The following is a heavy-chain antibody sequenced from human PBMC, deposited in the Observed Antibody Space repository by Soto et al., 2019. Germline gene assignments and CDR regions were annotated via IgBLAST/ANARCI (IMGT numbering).Heavy chain of an antibody. Sequence: PGGSLRLSCAASGFTFSSNAMSWVRQAPGKGLEWVSAISGSSGSTYYADSVKGRFTISRDNSKNTLYLQMNSLRAEGTAVYYCANRGPYYPTPAFGEFFRGGVWGQGTTVTVSS. D-gene: IGHD3-10*01. CDR2: ISGSSGST. CDR1: GFTFSSNA. J-gene: IGHJ6*02. V-gene: IGHV3-23*01. CDR3: ANRGPYYPTPAFGEFFRGGV.